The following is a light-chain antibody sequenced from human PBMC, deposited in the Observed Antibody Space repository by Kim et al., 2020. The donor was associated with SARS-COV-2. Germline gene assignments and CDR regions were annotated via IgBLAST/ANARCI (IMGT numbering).Light chain of an antibody. CDR3: QQYGNSPPET. V-gene: IGKV3-20*01. CDR2: GAS. J-gene: IGKJ2*01. Sequence: SPGERAPLSCRASQSVSSRYLAWYQHKPGQAPRLLIYGASSRATGIPDRFSGSGSGTNFTLTISRLEPEDFAVYYCQQYGNSPPETFGQGTKLEI. CDR1: QSVSSRY.